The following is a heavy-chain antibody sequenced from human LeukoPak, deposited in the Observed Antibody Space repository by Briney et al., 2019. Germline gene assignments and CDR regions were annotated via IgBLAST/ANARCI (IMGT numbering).Heavy chain of an antibody. D-gene: IGHD3-10*01. J-gene: IGHJ5*02. CDR3: ARGYYYGSESYWHTKWFDP. CDR2: IIPVFGTA. V-gene: IGHV1-69*05. Sequence: SVKVSCKASGGTFNSHVISWLRQAPGQGLEWMGGIIPVFGTASYAEKFQGRVTITTDESTTTAYMEMSSLTSEGTAVYYCARGYYYGSESYWHTKWFDPWGQGTLVTVSS. CDR1: GGTFNSHV.